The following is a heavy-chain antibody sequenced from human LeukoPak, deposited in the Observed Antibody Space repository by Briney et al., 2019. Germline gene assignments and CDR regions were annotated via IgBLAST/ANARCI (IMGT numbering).Heavy chain of an antibody. Sequence: GGSLRLSCAASGFTFSSYEMNWVRQAPGKGLEWVSYISSSGSTIYYADSVKGRFTISRDNSKNTLYLQMNSLRADDTAVYYCAMKAVPRPRLYDAFDFWGQGTVVTVSS. CDR2: ISSSGSTI. CDR3: AMKAVPRPRLYDAFDF. D-gene: IGHD2-2*02. J-gene: IGHJ3*01. CDR1: GFTFSSYE. V-gene: IGHV3-48*03.